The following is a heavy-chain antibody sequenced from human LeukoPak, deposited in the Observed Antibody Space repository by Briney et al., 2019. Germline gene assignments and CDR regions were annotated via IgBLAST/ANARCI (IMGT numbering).Heavy chain of an antibody. CDR1: GGSFSGYY. D-gene: IGHD3-10*01. J-gene: IGHJ4*02. V-gene: IGHV4-34*01. CDR3: ASTLRGVIFGYFDY. CDR2: INHSGST. Sequence: PSETLSLTCAVYGGSFSGYYWSWIRQPPGKGLEWIGEINHSGSTNYNPSLKSRVTISVDTSKNQFSLKLSSVTAADTAVYYCASTLRGVIFGYFDYWGQGTLVTVSS.